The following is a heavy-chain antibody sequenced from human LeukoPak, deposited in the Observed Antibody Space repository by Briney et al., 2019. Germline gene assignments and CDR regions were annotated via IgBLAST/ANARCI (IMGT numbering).Heavy chain of an antibody. CDR3: AREGDYYDSSGYFKAFDI. Sequence: GGSLRLSCAASGFTFSSYAMSWVRQAPGKGLEWVSVIYSGGSTYYADSVKGRFTISRDNSKNTLYLQMNSLRAEDTAVYYCAREGDYYDSSGYFKAFDIWGQGTMVTVSS. V-gene: IGHV3-53*01. J-gene: IGHJ3*02. D-gene: IGHD3-22*01. CDR2: IYSGGST. CDR1: GFTFSSYA.